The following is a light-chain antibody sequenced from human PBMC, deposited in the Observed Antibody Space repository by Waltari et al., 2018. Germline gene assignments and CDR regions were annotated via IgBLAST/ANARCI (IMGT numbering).Light chain of an antibody. CDR2: DAS. V-gene: IGKV1-33*01. CDR3: QQYDNLLS. J-gene: IGKJ3*01. Sequence: DIQMTQPPSSLSASVGDRVTITCQASQDISNYLNWYQQKPGKAPKLLIYDASNLETGVPSRFSGSGSGTDFTFTISSLQPEDIATYYCQQYDNLLSFGPGTKVDIK. CDR1: QDISNY.